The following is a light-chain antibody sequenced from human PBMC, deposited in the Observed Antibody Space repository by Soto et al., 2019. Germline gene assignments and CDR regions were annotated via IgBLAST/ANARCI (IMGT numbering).Light chain of an antibody. CDR2: AAS. V-gene: IGKV3-20*01. J-gene: IGKJ3*01. CDR3: QHYADSPPVFT. Sequence: DIVLTQSPGTLSLSPGDRATLSCRTSRFVSNYYVAWYQQGPGQAPRLIIYAASSTATDIPDRFSCSGSGTDFNLTISRLEPEDFAVYYCQHYADSPPVFTFGPGTKVEI. CDR1: RFVSNYY.